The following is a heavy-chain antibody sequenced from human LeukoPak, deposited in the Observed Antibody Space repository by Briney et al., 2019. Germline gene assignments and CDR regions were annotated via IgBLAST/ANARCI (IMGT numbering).Heavy chain of an antibody. J-gene: IGHJ4*01. CDR1: GFTFSDYY. CDR3: AKALSWQRDFDY. D-gene: IGHD1-1*01. CDR2: ISGSGGNT. Sequence: GGSLRLSCAASGFTFSDYYMSWVRQAPGKGLEWVSTISGSGGNTYYADSVKGRFTISRDNSKNTLYLQVNSLRGEDTAVYYCAKALSWQRDFDYWGQGTLLTVSS. V-gene: IGHV3-23*01.